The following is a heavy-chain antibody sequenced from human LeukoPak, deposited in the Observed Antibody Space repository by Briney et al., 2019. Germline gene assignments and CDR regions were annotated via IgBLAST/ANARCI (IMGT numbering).Heavy chain of an antibody. J-gene: IGHJ4*02. CDR1: GYTFTSYY. V-gene: IGHV1-46*01. Sequence: ASVKVSCKASGYTFTSYYMHWVRQAPGQGLEWMGIINPSGGSTSYAQKFQGRVTMTTDTSTSTAYMELRSLRSDDTAVYYCARVNYDILTGYSLNPSYWGQGTLVTVSS. D-gene: IGHD3-9*01. CDR2: INPSGGST. CDR3: ARVNYDILTGYSLNPSY.